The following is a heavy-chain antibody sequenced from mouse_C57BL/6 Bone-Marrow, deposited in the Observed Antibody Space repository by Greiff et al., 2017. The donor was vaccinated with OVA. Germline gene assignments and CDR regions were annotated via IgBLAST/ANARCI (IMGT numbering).Heavy chain of an antibody. CDR2: IDPSDSYT. Sequence: QVQLKQPGAELVKPGASVKLSCKASGYTFTSYWMQWVKQRPGQGLEWIGEIDPSDSYTNYNQKFKGKATLTVDTSSSTAYMQLSSLTSEDSAVYYCARGGDYPYYFDYWGQGTTLTVSS. D-gene: IGHD2-4*01. CDR3: ARGGDYPYYFDY. J-gene: IGHJ2*01. V-gene: IGHV1-50*01. CDR1: GYTFTSYW.